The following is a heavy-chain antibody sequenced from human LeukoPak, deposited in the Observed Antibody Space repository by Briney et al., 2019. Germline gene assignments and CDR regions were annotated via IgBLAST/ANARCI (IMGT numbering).Heavy chain of an antibody. J-gene: IGHJ4*02. CDR3: ARGIVGATIGIDY. CDR1: GDSINSLDL. D-gene: IGHD1-26*01. Sequence: SETLSLTCTVSGDSINSLDLWSWVRQPPGKGLEWIGEMYLSGTTHSNPSVKSRVTISIDKSKNQFSLKLSSVTAADTAVYYCARGIVGATIGIDYWGQGTLVTVSS. CDR2: MYLSGTT. V-gene: IGHV4-4*02.